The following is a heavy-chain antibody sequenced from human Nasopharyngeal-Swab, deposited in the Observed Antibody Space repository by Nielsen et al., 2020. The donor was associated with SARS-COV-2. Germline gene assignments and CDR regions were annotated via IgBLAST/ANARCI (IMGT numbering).Heavy chain of an antibody. J-gene: IGHJ4*02. CDR1: GFIFSTYT. V-gene: IGHV3-21*01. D-gene: IGHD6-19*01. CDR2: IRSSTSYI. Sequence: GESLKISCAASGFIFSTYTMNWVRQAPGKGLEWLSSIRSSTSYIYYADSGKGRFTISRDNAKNSLYLQMNSLRTEDTAVYYCATSGYSSGWIFWGQGTLVTVSS. CDR3: ATSGYSSGWIF.